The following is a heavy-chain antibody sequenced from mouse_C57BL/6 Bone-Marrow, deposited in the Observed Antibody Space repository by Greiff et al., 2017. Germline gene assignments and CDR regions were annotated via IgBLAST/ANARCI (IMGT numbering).Heavy chain of an antibody. V-gene: IGHV1-82*01. Sequence: VQLQQSGPELVKPGASVKISCKASGYAFSSSWMNWVKQRPGKGLEWIGRIYPGDGDTNYNGKFKGKATLTADKSSSTAYMQHSSLTSEDSAVYFCATGSSYWYFDVWGTGTTVTVSS. D-gene: IGHD1-1*01. CDR2: IYPGDGDT. CDR1: GYAFSSSW. J-gene: IGHJ1*03. CDR3: ATGSSYWYFDV.